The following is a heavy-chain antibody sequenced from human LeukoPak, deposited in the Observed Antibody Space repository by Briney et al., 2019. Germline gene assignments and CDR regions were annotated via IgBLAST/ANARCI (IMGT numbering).Heavy chain of an antibody. D-gene: IGHD3-10*01. Sequence: GGSLRLSCAASGFTFSSYSMNWVRQAPGKGLEWVSSISSSSSYIYYADSVKGRFTISRDNTKNSLYLQMSSLRAEDTAVYYCARVIISGPGSYYNEGADYWGQGTLVTVSS. J-gene: IGHJ4*02. V-gene: IGHV3-21*01. CDR2: ISSSSSYI. CDR1: GFTFSSYS. CDR3: ARVIISGPGSYYNEGADY.